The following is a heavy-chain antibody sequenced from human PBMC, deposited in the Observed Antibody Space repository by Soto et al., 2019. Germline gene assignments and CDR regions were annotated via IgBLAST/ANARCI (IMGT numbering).Heavy chain of an antibody. D-gene: IGHD4-4*01. Sequence: PGGSLRLSCAASEFTFSSYAMSWVRQAPGKGLEWVSGISGSGGSTYYADSVKDRFNISRDNSKNKLYLQMNSLRAEDTAVYYRAKDRYSNLLYSYYMDVWGKGTTVTVSS. J-gene: IGHJ6*03. CDR3: AKDRYSNLLYSYYMDV. CDR2: ISGSGGST. V-gene: IGHV3-23*01. CDR1: EFTFSSYA.